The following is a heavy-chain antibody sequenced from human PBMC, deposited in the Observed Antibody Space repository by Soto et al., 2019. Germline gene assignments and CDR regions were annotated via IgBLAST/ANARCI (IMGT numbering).Heavy chain of an antibody. CDR1: GFTFGSYN. CDR2: ISGSSSSI. Sequence: GGSLRLSCAASGFTFGSYNMNWVRQAPGKGLEWLSYISGSSSSISYADSVKGRFTISRDNAKKSLYLQMSSLRDGDTAVYYCARDSDFAFDIWGQGTMVTVSS. CDR3: ARDSDFAFDI. V-gene: IGHV3-48*02. J-gene: IGHJ3*02.